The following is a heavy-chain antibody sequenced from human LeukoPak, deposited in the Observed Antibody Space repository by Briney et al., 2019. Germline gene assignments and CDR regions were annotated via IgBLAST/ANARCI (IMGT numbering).Heavy chain of an antibody. Sequence: GRSLRLSCAASGFTFSSYAMHWVRQAPGKGLEWVAVISYDGSNKYYADSVKGRFTISRDNSKNTLYLQMNSLRAEDTAVYYCARDPRSTYYFDYWGQGTLVTVPS. V-gene: IGHV3-30-3*01. CDR3: ARDPRSTYYFDY. J-gene: IGHJ4*02. D-gene: IGHD5/OR15-5a*01. CDR1: GFTFSSYA. CDR2: ISYDGSNK.